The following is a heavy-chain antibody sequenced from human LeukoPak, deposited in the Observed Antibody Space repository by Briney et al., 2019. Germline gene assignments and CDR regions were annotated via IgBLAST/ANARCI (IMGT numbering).Heavy chain of an antibody. Sequence: ASVKVSCKASGGTFSSYAISWVRQGPGQGLKWMGRNIPIFGIAKYAQKFQGRGTITADKSTSTAYMELSSLRSDDTAVYYCAREGDISGYATLDYWGQGTLVTVSS. CDR1: GGTFSSYA. D-gene: IGHD6-19*01. J-gene: IGHJ4*02. CDR2: NIPIFGIA. V-gene: IGHV1-69*04. CDR3: AREGDISGYATLDY.